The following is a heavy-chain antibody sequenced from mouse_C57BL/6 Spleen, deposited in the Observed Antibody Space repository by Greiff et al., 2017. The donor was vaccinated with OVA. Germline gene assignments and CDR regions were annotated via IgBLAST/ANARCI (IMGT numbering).Heavy chain of an antibody. V-gene: IGHV5-17*01. Sequence: EVKLVESGGGLVKPGGSLKLSCAASGFTFSDYGMHWVRQAPEKGLEWVAYISSGSSTIYYADTVKGRFTISRDNAKNTLFLQMTSLRSEDTAMYYCARFYDYDIYAMDYWGQGTSVTVSS. J-gene: IGHJ4*01. CDR3: ARFYDYDIYAMDY. D-gene: IGHD2-4*01. CDR1: GFTFSDYG. CDR2: ISSGSSTI.